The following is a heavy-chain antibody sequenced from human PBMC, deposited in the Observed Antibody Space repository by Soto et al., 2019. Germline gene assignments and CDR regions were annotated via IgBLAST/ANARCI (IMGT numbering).Heavy chain of an antibody. CDR2: IWYDGSNK. J-gene: IGHJ4*02. D-gene: IGHD5-18*01. V-gene: IGHV3-33*01. CDR3: ARGDTAMAPVDY. CDR1: GFTFSSYG. Sequence: QVQLVESGGGVVQPGRSLRLSCAPSGFTFSSYGMHWVRQAPGKGLERVAVIWYDGSNKYYADSVKGRFTISRDNSKNTLYLQMNSLRAEDTAVYYCARGDTAMAPVDYWGQGTLVTVSS.